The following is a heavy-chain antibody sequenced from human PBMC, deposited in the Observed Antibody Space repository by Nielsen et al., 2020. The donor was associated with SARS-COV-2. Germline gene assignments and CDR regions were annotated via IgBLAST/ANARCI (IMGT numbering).Heavy chain of an antibody. CDR1: GGSFSGYY. J-gene: IGHJ4*02. D-gene: IGHD6-13*01. Sequence: SETLSLTCAVYGGSFSGYYWSWIRQPPGKGLEWIGEINHSGSTNYNPSLKSRVTISVDTSKNQFSLKLSSVTAADTAVYYCARDSSSWRPFDYWGQGTLVTVSS. CDR2: INHSGST. CDR3: ARDSSSWRPFDY. V-gene: IGHV4-34*01.